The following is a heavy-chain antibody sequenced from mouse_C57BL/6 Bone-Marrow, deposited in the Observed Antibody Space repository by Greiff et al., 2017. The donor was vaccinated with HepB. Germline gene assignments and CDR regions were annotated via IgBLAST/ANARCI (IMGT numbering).Heavy chain of an antibody. CDR2: IYPGSGNT. D-gene: IGHD2-4*01. CDR3: ARKGLRRDYAMDY. J-gene: IGHJ4*01. Sequence: QVHVKQSGAELVRPGASVKLSCKASGYTFTDYYINWVKQRPGQGLEWIARIYPGSGNTYYNEKFKGKATLTAEKSSSTAYMQLSSLTSEDSAVYFCARKGLRRDYAMDYWGQGTSVTVSS. CDR1: GYTFTDYY. V-gene: IGHV1-76*01.